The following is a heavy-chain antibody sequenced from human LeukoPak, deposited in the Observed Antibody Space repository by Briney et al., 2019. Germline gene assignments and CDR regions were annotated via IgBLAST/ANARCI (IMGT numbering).Heavy chain of an antibody. CDR3: ARDWSYIALDV. CDR2: ISGSGGST. CDR1: GFTFSSYA. J-gene: IGHJ3*01. V-gene: IGHV3-23*01. Sequence: GGSLRLSCAASGFTFSSYAMSWVRQAPGKGLEWVSAISGSGGSTYYADSVKGRFTISRDNARRTLYLQMNSLRAEDTALYYCARDWSYIALDVWGQGTMVTVSS. D-gene: IGHD3-10*01.